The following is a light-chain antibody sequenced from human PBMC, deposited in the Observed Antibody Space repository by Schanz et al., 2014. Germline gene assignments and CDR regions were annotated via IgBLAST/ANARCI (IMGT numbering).Light chain of an antibody. Sequence: EIVMTQSPATLSVSPGERATLSCRASQSINSNLAWYQQKPGQAPRLLIYAASTRATDIPDRFSGSGSGTDFTLTISSLQPDDFAIYYCQQRSNWPPTFGGGTKVEIK. CDR3: QQRSNWPPT. J-gene: IGKJ4*01. V-gene: IGKV3-15*01. CDR2: AAS. CDR1: QSINSN.